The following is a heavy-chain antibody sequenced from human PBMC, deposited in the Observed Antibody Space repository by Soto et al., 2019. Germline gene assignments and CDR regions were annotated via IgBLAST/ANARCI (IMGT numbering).Heavy chain of an antibody. J-gene: IGHJ6*02. V-gene: IGHV4-34*01. D-gene: IGHD3-16*01. CDR3: VTFYYYYGMDV. Sequence: KASETLSLTCAVYGGSFSGYYWSWIRQPPGKGLEWIGEINHSGSTNYNPSLKSRVTISVDTSKNQFSLKLSSVTAADTAVYYCVTFYYYYGMDVWGQGTTVTVSS. CDR1: GGSFSGYY. CDR2: INHSGST.